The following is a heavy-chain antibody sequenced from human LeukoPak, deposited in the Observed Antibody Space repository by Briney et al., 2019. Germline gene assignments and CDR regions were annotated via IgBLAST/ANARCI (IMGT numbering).Heavy chain of an antibody. J-gene: IGHJ3*02. CDR1: GYSFIDHY. Sequence: GASVKVSCKASGYSFIDHYIHWVRQAPGQGLEWMGWSNPNSGFTDYAQKFQGRVTLTRDTSISTAYMELSRLTFDDTVVYYCARDGAFDIWGQGTMVTVSS. CDR2: SNPNSGFT. CDR3: ARDGAFDI. V-gene: IGHV1-2*02.